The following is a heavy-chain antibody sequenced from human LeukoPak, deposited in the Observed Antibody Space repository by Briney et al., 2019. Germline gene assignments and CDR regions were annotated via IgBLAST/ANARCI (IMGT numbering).Heavy chain of an antibody. CDR2: ITSDGRTI. V-gene: IGHV3-48*03. J-gene: IGHJ6*03. CDR1: GFTFSNYE. Sequence: GGSLRLSCAASGFTFSNYEMKWVRQAPGKGLESVSSITSDGRTIYYADSVKGRFTISRDNAKNSLHLQMNSLRAEDTAVYSCARNYYYYMDVWGKGTTVIVSS. CDR3: ARNYYYYMDV.